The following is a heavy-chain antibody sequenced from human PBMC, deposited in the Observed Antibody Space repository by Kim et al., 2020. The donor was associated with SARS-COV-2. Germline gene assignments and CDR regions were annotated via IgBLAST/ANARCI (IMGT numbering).Heavy chain of an antibody. CDR1: GFTFDAHA. CDR2: ISWNSGRK. D-gene: IGHD3-9*01. V-gene: IGHV3-9*01. CDR3: ARDVGVGFTGYHYFAY. J-gene: IGHJ4*02. Sequence: GGSLRLSCAASGFTFDAHAMHWVRQAPGKGLEWVSGISWNSGRKVYADSVKGRFTISRDNAKNSVFLQMNSLRPDDTALYYCARDVGVGFTGYHYFAYWGQGTLVTVSS.